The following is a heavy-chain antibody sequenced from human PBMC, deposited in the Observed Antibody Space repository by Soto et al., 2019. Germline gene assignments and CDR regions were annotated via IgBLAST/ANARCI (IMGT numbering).Heavy chain of an antibody. CDR2: ISGSGSKR. CDR3: AKRPTMTAGGTFDY. D-gene: IGHD4-17*01. Sequence: HPGGPRSPSGAAPGLTFSGHAMTWVRQPPGEELEWVSSISGSGSKRYYADSVKGRFTISRDNSKNTLFLQMNSLRAEDTAVYYCAKRPTMTAGGTFDYWGQGTLVTVSS. CDR1: GLTFSGHA. V-gene: IGHV3-23*01. J-gene: IGHJ4*02.